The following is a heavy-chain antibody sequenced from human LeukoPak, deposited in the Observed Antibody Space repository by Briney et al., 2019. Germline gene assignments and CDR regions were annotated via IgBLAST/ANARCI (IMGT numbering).Heavy chain of an antibody. CDR3: ARDSSSPT. CDR2: LVYDARS. Sequence: GTSLRLSCAASGFPFSSYGMHWVRQAPGKGLEWVARLVYDARSDYANSVKGRFSISRDDSKNTLFLDMSNLRVEDTALYYCARDSSSPTWGQGILVTVSS. D-gene: IGHD6-19*01. V-gene: IGHV3-33*01. CDR1: GFPFSSYG. J-gene: IGHJ4*02.